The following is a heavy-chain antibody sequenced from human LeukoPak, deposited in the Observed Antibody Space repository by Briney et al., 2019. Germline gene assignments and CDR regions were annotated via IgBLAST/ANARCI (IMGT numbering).Heavy chain of an antibody. CDR1: GYTFTSYG. CDR2: INPNSGGT. Sequence: ASVKVSCKASGYTFTSYGISWVRQAPGQGLEWMGWINPNSGGTNYAQKFQGRVTMTRDTSISTAYMELSRLRSDDTAVYYCARDRAYCSSTSCFMDYWGQGTLVTVSS. V-gene: IGHV1-2*02. D-gene: IGHD2-2*01. J-gene: IGHJ4*02. CDR3: ARDRAYCSSTSCFMDY.